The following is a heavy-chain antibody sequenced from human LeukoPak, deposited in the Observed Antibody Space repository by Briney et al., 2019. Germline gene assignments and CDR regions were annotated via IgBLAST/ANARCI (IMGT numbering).Heavy chain of an antibody. CDR2: IYYDGSDK. D-gene: IGHD6-13*01. CDR1: GFTFSSYG. Sequence: GGSLRLSCAASGFTFSSYGMHWVRQAPGKGLEWVAIIYYDGSDKYYADSVTGRFTISRDNSKNTLYLQMNSLRPEDTAVFYCARDRVAAAGTLDYWGQGTLVTVSS. V-gene: IGHV3-30*19. J-gene: IGHJ4*02. CDR3: ARDRVAAAGTLDY.